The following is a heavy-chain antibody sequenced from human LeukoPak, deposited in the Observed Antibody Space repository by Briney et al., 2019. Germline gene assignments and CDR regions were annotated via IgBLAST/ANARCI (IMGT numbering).Heavy chain of an antibody. CDR1: GGSISSYY. CDR3: AASSGFGELSRFDY. D-gene: IGHD3-10*01. J-gene: IGHJ4*02. Sequence: KASETLSLTCTISGGSISSYYWGWIRQPPGKGLEWVGYIYYSGSTNYNPSLKSRVTISVDTSKNQFSLKLSSVTAADTAVYYCAASSGFGELSRFDYWGQGTLVAVSS. CDR2: IYYSGST. V-gene: IGHV4-59*01.